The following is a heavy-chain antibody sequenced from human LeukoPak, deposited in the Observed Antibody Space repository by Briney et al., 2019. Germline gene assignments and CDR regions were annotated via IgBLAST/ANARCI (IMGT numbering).Heavy chain of an antibody. J-gene: IGHJ4*02. D-gene: IGHD3-22*01. CDR3: ARGRKTIEIYYYDSSGNYYFDY. V-gene: IGHV3-66*01. CDR1: GFTVSSNY. CDR2: IYSGGST. Sequence: GGSLRLSCAASGFTVSSNYMSWVRQAPGKGLEWVSVIYSGGSTYYADSVKGRFTISRDNSKNTLYLQMNSLRAEDTAVYYCARGRKTIEIYYYDSSGNYYFDYWGQGTLVTVSS.